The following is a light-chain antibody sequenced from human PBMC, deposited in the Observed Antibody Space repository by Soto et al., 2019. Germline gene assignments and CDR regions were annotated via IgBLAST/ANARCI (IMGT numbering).Light chain of an antibody. Sequence: QLTQSPSSLAASVGDRVTITCRASQGISSYLAWYQQKPGKAPNLLIYAASTLQSRVPSRFSGSGSGTDFTLTISSLQPEDFATYYCQQLNSYPPTFGQGTKVEIK. CDR2: AAS. CDR1: QGISSY. J-gene: IGKJ1*01. V-gene: IGKV1-9*01. CDR3: QQLNSYPPT.